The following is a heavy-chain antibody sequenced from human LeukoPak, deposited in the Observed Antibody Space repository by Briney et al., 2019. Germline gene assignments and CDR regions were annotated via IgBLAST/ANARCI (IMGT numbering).Heavy chain of an antibody. J-gene: IGHJ2*01. CDR1: GFTFDDYA. CDR2: ISWNSGSI. Sequence: SLRLSCAASGFTFDDYAMHWVRQAPGEGLEWVSGISWNSGSIGYADSVKGRFTISRDNAKNSLYLQMNSLRAEDTALYYCARRTVTRDWYFDLWGRGTLVTVSS. CDR3: ARRTVTRDWYFDL. D-gene: IGHD4-17*01. V-gene: IGHV3-9*01.